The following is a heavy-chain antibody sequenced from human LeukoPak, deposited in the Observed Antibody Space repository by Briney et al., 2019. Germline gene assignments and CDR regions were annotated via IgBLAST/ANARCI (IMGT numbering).Heavy chain of an antibody. V-gene: IGHV4-30-4*07. CDR2: IYYSGST. D-gene: IGHD3-10*01. J-gene: IGHJ5*02. Sequence: SETLSLTCAVSGGSISSGGYSWSWIRQPPGKGLEWIGYIYYSGSTYYNPSLKSRVTISVDTSKNQLSLKLSSVTAADTAVYYCARESNYYGSGTGRFDPWGQGTLVTVSS. CDR1: GGSISSGGYS. CDR3: ARESNYYGSGTGRFDP.